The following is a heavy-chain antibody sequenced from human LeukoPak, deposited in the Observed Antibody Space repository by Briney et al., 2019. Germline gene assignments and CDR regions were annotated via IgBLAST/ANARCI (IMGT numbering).Heavy chain of an antibody. CDR2: IYYSGST. D-gene: IGHD6-19*01. CDR1: GGSIRSYY. CDR3: ARRVAVAGTRDAFDI. V-gene: IGHV4-59*08. J-gene: IGHJ3*02. Sequence: PSETLSLTCTVSGGSIRSYYWSWIRQPPGKGLEWIGYIYYSGSTNYNPSLKSRVTISVDTSKNQFSLKLSSVTAADTAVYYCARRVAVAGTRDAFDIWGQGTMVTVSS.